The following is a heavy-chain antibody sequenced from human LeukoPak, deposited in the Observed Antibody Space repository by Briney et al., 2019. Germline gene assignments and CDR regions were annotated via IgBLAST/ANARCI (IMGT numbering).Heavy chain of an antibody. CDR3: ARGIRITIFGVASPHFDY. D-gene: IGHD3-3*01. J-gene: IGHJ4*02. Sequence: PSVKVSCKASGYTFTVYYMHCVPQAPGQGLEWRVWNNPNSGGTNYAQKFQGRATMTRDTSISTAYMELSRLRSDDTAVYYCARGIRITIFGVASPHFDYWGQGTLVTVSS. CDR1: GYTFTVYY. V-gene: IGHV1-2*02. CDR2: NNPNSGGT.